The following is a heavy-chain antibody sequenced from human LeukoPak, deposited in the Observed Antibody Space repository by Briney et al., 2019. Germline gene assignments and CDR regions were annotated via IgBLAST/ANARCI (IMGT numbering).Heavy chain of an antibody. CDR3: AREIVSAVAGNFDY. D-gene: IGHD6-19*01. CDR2: ITRSGSTR. CDR1: GFTFSSYE. J-gene: IGHJ4*02. Sequence: GGSLRLSCAASGFTFSSYEMNWGRQAPGEGLGWVSYITRSGSTRTYADSVKGRFTISRDNPQNSLYLEMHSLRAEDTAVYYCAREIVSAVAGNFDYWGQGTLVTVSS. V-gene: IGHV3-48*03.